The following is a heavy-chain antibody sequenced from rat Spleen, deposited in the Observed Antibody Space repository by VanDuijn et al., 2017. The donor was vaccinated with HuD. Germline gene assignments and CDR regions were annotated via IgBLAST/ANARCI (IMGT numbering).Heavy chain of an antibody. V-gene: IGHV5-25*01. CDR1: GFTFSDYY. CDR2: ISTGGGST. CDR3: ARGGMVLITPLYFDY. D-gene: IGHD1-12*02. J-gene: IGHJ2*01. Sequence: EVQLVESGGGLVQPGRSLKLSCAASGFTFSDYYMAWVRQAPKKGLEWVASISTGGGSTYYPDSVKGRFTISRDNAKSTLYLQMNSLRSEDTATYYCARGGMVLITPLYFDYWGQGVMVTVSS.